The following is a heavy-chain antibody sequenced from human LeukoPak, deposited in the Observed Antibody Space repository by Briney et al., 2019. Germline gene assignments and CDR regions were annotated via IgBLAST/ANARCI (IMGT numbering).Heavy chain of an antibody. CDR3: ARDRELGY. Sequence: PSETLSLTCTVSGGSISSYYWSWIRQPPGKGLEWIGWSYHRGSTSYNPSLKSRVAISVDTSKNQFSLKLSSVTAADTAVYYCARDRELGYWGQGTLVTVSS. CDR1: GGSISSYY. D-gene: IGHD1-1*01. CDR2: SYHRGST. J-gene: IGHJ4*02. V-gene: IGHV4-59*01.